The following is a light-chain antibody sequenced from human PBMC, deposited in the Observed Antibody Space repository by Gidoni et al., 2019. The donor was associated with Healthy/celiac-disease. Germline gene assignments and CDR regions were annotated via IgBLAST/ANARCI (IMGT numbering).Light chain of an antibody. J-gene: IGLJ1*01. Sequence: SYDLAQPPSVSVSPGQTARITCPGDALPKQYAYWYQQKPGQAPVLVIYKDSERPSGIPERFSGSSSGTTVTLTISGVQAEDEADYYCQSADSSGTFPYVFGTGTKITVL. V-gene: IGLV3-25*03. CDR3: QSADSSGTFPYV. CDR1: ALPKQY. CDR2: KDS.